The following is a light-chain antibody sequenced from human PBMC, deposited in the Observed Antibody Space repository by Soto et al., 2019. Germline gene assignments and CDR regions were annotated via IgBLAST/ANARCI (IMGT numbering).Light chain of an antibody. CDR1: QSVSSD. J-gene: IGKJ1*01. Sequence: IVMTQSPATLSVSPCEIATLPCRASQSVSSDLAWYQQKPGQPPRLLMYAASTRATGIPARFSGSGSGTEFTLTISSLQSEDFAVYYCQQYNNWPRTFGQGTKVDIK. V-gene: IGKV3-15*01. CDR3: QQYNNWPRT. CDR2: AAS.